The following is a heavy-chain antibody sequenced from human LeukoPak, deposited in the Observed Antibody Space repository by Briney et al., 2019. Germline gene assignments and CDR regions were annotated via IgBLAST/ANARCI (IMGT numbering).Heavy chain of an antibody. V-gene: IGHV4-59*01. CDR3: ARDRNYYDSSGPPYYYSALDV. CDR1: GGSISSYY. CDR2: IYHSGNT. J-gene: IGHJ6*02. D-gene: IGHD3-22*01. Sequence: SETLSLTCTVSGGSISSYYWSWIRQPPGKGLEWIGYIYHSGNTYYNPSLKSRVTISIHNSKNQFSLKVNSVTAADTAVYYCARDRNYYDSSGPPYYYSALDVWGQGTTVTVSS.